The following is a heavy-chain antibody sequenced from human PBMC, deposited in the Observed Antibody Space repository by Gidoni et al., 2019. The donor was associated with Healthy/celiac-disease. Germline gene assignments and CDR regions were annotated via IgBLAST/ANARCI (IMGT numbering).Heavy chain of an antibody. CDR1: GFTFDDYA. Sequence: EVQLVESGGGLVQPGRSLRLSCAASGFTFDDYAMHWVRQTPGKGLEWVSGISWNRGNIGYADSVKGRFTISRDNAKNSLYLQMNSLRAEDTALYYCAKDIGPYSSKKFDYWGQGTLVTVSS. J-gene: IGHJ4*02. CDR2: ISWNRGNI. CDR3: AKDIGPYSSKKFDY. D-gene: IGHD6-13*01. V-gene: IGHV3-9*01.